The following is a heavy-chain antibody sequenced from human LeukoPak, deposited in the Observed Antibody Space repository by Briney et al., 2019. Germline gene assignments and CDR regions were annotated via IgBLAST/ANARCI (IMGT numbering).Heavy chain of an antibody. D-gene: IGHD5-24*01. V-gene: IGHV1-18*01. CDR2: ISAFNGNT. CDR1: GYTFTSYG. CDR3: ARGPHTIPARGDY. J-gene: IGHJ4*02. Sequence: ASVKVSCKASGYTFTSYGISWVRQAPGQGLEWMGWISAFNGNTDYAQRLQGRVTMTTDTSTSTAYMELRSLRSDDTALYYCARGPHTIPARGDYWGQGTLVTVSS.